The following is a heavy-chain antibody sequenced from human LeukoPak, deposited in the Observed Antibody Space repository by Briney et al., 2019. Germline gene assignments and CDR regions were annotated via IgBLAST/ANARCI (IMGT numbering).Heavy chain of an antibody. CDR3: AKTTYYDFWSGYSLDY. D-gene: IGHD3-3*01. Sequence: GGSLRLSCAASGFTFSDYYMSWVRQAPGKGLEWVSAISGSGGSTYYADSVKGRFTISRDNSKNTLYLQMNSLRAEDTAVYYCAKTTYYDFWSGYSLDYWGQGTLVTVSS. V-gene: IGHV3-23*01. J-gene: IGHJ4*02. CDR1: GFTFSDYY. CDR2: ISGSGGST.